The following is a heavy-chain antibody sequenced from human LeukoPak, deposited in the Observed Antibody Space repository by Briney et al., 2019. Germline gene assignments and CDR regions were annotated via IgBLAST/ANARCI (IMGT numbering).Heavy chain of an antibody. CDR3: ARDNGVSSSSPLDS. J-gene: IGHJ4*02. D-gene: IGHD6-6*01. CDR2: ISSDGSTP. Sequence: GGSLRLSCAASGFTFSYHAMHWVRQALGEGLEHVSVISSDGSTPHYANSVKGRFPISRDNSKNTLYLQMGSLKSEDIAVYYCARDNGVSSSSPLDSWGQGTLVTVSS. V-gene: IGHV3-64*01. CDR1: GFTFSYHA.